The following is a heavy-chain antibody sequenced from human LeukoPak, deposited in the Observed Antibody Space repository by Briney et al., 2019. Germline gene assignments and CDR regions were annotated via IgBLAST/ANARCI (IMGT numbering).Heavy chain of an antibody. CDR2: ISNNEVVT. D-gene: IGHD2-15*01. J-gene: IGHJ4*02. CDR1: GFTFSNYA. Sequence: GGSLRLSCSASGFTFSNYAIHWVRQTPGKGLEYVSAISNNEVVTYYADSVKGRFTISRDNSKKTAYLQMSSLRANDTAVYYCVNGAATGLIDYWGQGPLVSVSS. V-gene: IGHV3-64D*06. CDR3: VNGAATGLIDY.